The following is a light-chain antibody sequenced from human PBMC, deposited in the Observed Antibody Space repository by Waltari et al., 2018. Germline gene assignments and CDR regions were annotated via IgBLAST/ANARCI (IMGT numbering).Light chain of an antibody. Sequence: EIVLTQSPATLSVSPGERATLSCRANQSVSSNLAWYQHKPGQPPRLLIYGASTRATGIPARFNGSGSGTEFTLTISSLQSEDFAVYYCQQYNSWPPRYTFGQGTNLESK. CDR3: QQYNSWPPRYT. CDR1: QSVSSN. V-gene: IGKV3-15*01. J-gene: IGKJ2*01. CDR2: GAS.